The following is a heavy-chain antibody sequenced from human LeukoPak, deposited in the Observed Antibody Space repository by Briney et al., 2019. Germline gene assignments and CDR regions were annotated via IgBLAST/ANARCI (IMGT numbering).Heavy chain of an antibody. CDR3: ARGGCSGGSCYGDY. D-gene: IGHD2-15*01. CDR2: INPNSGGT. V-gene: IGHV1-2*02. CDR1: GYTFTGYY. Sequence: APVKVSCKASGYTFTGYYMHWVRQAPGQGLEWMGWINPNSGGTNYAQKFQGRVTMTRDTSISTAYMELSRLRSDDTAVYYCARGGCSGGSCYGDYWGQGTLVTVSS. J-gene: IGHJ4*02.